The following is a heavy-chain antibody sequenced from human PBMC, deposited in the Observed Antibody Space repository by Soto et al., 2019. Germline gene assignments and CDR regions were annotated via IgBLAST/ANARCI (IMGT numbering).Heavy chain of an antibody. J-gene: IGHJ4*02. Sequence: GESLKISCKGSGYSFTSYWISWVRQMPGKGLEWMGRIDPSDSYTNYSPSFQGHVTISADKSISTAYLQWSSLKASDTAMYYCARQSIYLRLYDSSGYPGDYWGQGTLVTVFS. CDR3: ARQSIYLRLYDSSGYPGDY. CDR2: IDPSDSYT. V-gene: IGHV5-10-1*01. CDR1: GYSFTSYW. D-gene: IGHD3-22*01.